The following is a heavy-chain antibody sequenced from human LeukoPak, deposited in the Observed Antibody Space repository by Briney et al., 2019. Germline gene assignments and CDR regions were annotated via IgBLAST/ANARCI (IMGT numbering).Heavy chain of an antibody. CDR1: GFTFDHYG. CDR3: AKDAQRGFDYSNSLES. J-gene: IGHJ5*01. V-gene: IGHV3-33*06. Sequence: PGKSLRLSCVASGFTFDHYGMHWVRQAPGKGLEWVAVIWHDGSSQYYADSVKGRFTISRDNSMYTLYLQMNSLRAEDTAVYYCAKDAQRGFDYSNSLESWGQGTLVTVSS. D-gene: IGHD4-11*01. CDR2: IWHDGSSQ.